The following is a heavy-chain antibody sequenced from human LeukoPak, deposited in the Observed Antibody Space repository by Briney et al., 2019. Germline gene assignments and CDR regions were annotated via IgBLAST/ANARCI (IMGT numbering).Heavy chain of an antibody. Sequence: GASVKVSCKASGYTFTSYDINWVRQATGQGLEWMGWMNPNSGNTGYAQKFQGRVTMTRNTSISTAYMELSSLRSEDTAVYYCAKDFSTDRSTYYYDSSGFSNDAFDIWGQGTMVTVSS. CDR1: GYTFTSYD. V-gene: IGHV1-8*01. D-gene: IGHD3-22*01. CDR2: MNPNSGNT. J-gene: IGHJ3*02. CDR3: AKDFSTDRSTYYYDSSGFSNDAFDI.